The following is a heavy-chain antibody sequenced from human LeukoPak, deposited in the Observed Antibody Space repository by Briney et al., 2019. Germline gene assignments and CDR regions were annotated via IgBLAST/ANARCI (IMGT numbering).Heavy chain of an antibody. J-gene: IGHJ6*01. Sequence: RGSPRLSPVASGVTLSNAWMSWGRQAPGKGLWWVSVIYSGGSTYYAVPVKGRLIIDRDISKNTLHERMNNGRAEDTAVYCCAGGANGRDVWGQATTVTVPS. V-gene: IGHV3-53*01. D-gene: IGHD3-16*01. CDR1: GVTLSNAW. CDR3: AGGANGRDV. CDR2: IYSGGST.